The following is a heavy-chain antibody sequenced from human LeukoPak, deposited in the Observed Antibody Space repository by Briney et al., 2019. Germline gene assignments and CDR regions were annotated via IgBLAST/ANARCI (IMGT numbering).Heavy chain of an antibody. J-gene: IGHJ4*02. CDR2: IYSSGST. CDR1: GGSISSGSYY. V-gene: IGHV4-61*02. D-gene: IGHD5-12*01. Sequence: PSETLSLTCTVSGGSISSGSYYWNWIRQPAGKGLEWIGRIYSSGSTNYNPSLKSRVTISVDTSKNQFSLKLSSVTAADTAVYFCARLTGYDWESSFDYWGQGTLVTVSS. CDR3: ARLTGYDWESSFDY.